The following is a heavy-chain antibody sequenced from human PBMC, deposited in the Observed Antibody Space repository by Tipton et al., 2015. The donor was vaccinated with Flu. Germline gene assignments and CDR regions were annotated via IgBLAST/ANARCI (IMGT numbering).Heavy chain of an antibody. Sequence: TLSLTCVVYGGSFSGDYCSWIRQPPGKGLEWVGEINHSGSLNYNPSLKGRVTISVDSSKKQFSLKLRSVTAADTAVYYCATKFAYSGVWESADYWGQGTLVTVSS. D-gene: IGHD1-26*01. CDR3: ATKFAYSGVWESADY. V-gene: IGHV4-34*01. CDR2: INHSGSL. J-gene: IGHJ4*02. CDR1: GGSFSGDY.